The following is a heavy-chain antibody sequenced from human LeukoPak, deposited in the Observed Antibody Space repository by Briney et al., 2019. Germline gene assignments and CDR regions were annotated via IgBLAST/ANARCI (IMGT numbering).Heavy chain of an antibody. Sequence: GGSLRLSCAASGFTFSSYGMHWVRQAPGKGLEWVTFIRYDESRIFYADSVKGRFTISRDNSKNTLYLQMNSLRAEDTAVYYCARGGGYSYVDYWGQGTLVTVSS. CDR2: IRYDESRI. CDR1: GFTFSSYG. V-gene: IGHV3-30*02. J-gene: IGHJ4*02. CDR3: ARGGGYSYVDY. D-gene: IGHD5-18*01.